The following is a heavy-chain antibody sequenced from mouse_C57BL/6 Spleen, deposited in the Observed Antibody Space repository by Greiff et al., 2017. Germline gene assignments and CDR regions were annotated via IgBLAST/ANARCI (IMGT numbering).Heavy chain of an antibody. CDR3: ASGGGLRGSYAMDY. D-gene: IGHD2-4*01. V-gene: IGHV1-64*01. Sequence: QVQLQQPGAELVKPGASVKLSCKASGYTFTSYWMHWVKQRPGQGLEWIGMIHPNSGSTNYNEKFKSKATLTVDKSSSTAYMQLSSLTSEDSAVYYCASGGGLRGSYAMDYWGQGTSVTVSS. J-gene: IGHJ4*01. CDR1: GYTFTSYW. CDR2: IHPNSGST.